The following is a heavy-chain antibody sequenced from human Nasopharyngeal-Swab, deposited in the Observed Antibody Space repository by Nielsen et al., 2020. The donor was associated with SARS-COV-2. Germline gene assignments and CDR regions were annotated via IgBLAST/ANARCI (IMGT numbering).Heavy chain of an antibody. Sequence: ASVKVSCKASGYTFTSYDINWVRQATGQGLEWMGWMNPNSGNTGYAQKFQGRVTMTRDTSTSTVYMELRSLRSDDTAVYYCARDLTWDWNDPDYYYYMDVWGKGTTVTVSS. CDR1: GYTFTSYD. D-gene: IGHD1-1*01. CDR3: ARDLTWDWNDPDYYYYMDV. J-gene: IGHJ6*03. CDR2: MNPNSGNT. V-gene: IGHV1-8*01.